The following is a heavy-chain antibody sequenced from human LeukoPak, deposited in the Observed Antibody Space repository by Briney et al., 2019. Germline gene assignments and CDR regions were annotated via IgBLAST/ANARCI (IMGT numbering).Heavy chain of an antibody. J-gene: IGHJ3*02. CDR2: ISTSSSYI. V-gene: IGHV3-21*01. Sequence: PGGSLRLSCAASGFTFSSYSMNWVRQAPGKGLAWVSSISTSSSYIYYADSVKGRFTISRDNAKNSLYLQMNSLRAEDTAVYYCARARALYYDSSGYFRRAFDIWGQGTMVTVSS. D-gene: IGHD3-22*01. CDR1: GFTFSSYS. CDR3: ARARALYYDSSGYFRRAFDI.